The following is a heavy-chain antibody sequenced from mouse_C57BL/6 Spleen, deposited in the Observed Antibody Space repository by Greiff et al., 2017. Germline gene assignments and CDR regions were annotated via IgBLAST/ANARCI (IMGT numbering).Heavy chain of an antibody. CDR3: ARNRDLDY. V-gene: IGHV1-50*01. Sequence: VQLQQPGAELVKPGASVKLSCKASGYTFTSYWMQWVKQRPGPGLEWIGEIDPSDSYTNYNQKFKGKATLTVDTASSTAYMQLSSLTSEDSAVYYCARNRDLDYWGQGTTLTGSS. J-gene: IGHJ2*01. CDR1: GYTFTSYW. CDR2: IDPSDSYT.